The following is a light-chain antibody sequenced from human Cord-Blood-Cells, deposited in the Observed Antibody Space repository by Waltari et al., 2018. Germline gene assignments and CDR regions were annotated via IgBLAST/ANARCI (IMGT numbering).Light chain of an antibody. Sequence: QSALTQPPSASGSPGQSVTISCTGTSSDVGGYNYFSWYQQHPGKAPQLMIYEVSKRPSGVPDRFSGSKSGNTASLTVSELQAEDEADYYCSSYAGSNNFVVFGGGTKLTVL. J-gene: IGLJ2*01. CDR3: SSYAGSNNFVV. V-gene: IGLV2-8*01. CDR2: EVS. CDR1: SSDVGGYNY.